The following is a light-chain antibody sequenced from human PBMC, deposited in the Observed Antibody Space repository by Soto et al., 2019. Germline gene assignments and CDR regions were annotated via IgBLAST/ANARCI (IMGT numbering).Light chain of an antibody. Sequence: QSALTQPASVSGSPGQSITISCTGTSSDVGGYNYVSWYQQHPGKAPKLMIYDVSNRPSGVSNRFSGSKSGNTASLTISGLQAEDEADYYCSSYTSSSTNVVFCGGTKVTVL. J-gene: IGLJ2*01. CDR3: SSYTSSSTNVV. CDR2: DVS. V-gene: IGLV2-14*01. CDR1: SSDVGGYNY.